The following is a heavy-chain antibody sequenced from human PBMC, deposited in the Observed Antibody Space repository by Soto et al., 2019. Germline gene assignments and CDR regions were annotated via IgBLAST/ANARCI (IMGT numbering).Heavy chain of an antibody. CDR2: ISSNGGST. CDR1: GFTFSNYA. Sequence: GGSLRLSCAASGFTFSNYAMSWVRQAPRKGLEWVSVISSNGGSTYYADSVKGRFTISRDNSKNTLYLQMNGLRAEDTAVYYCAKNSRTSCYTSIDYWGPGTLVTVSS. V-gene: IGHV3-23*01. CDR3: AKNSRTSCYTSIDY. D-gene: IGHD2-2*01. J-gene: IGHJ4*02.